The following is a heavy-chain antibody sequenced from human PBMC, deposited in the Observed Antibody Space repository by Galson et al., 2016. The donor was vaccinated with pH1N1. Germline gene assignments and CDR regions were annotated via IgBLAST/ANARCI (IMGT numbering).Heavy chain of an antibody. CDR1: GSNSDYN. V-gene: IGHV3-23*01. D-gene: IGHD4-17*01. CDR2: ISGSGGRK. Sequence: SLRLSCAASGSNSDYNMNWVRLAPGKGLKWVSSISGSGGRKHYADSVQGRFIISRDNSKNTLYLQMNSLRAGDTALYFCAKGGYGDYGLDVFDIWGQGTMVIVSS. CDR3: AKGGYGDYGLDVFDI. J-gene: IGHJ3*02.